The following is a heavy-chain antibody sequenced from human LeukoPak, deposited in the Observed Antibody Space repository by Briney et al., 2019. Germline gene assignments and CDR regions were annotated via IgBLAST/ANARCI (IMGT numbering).Heavy chain of an antibody. CDR3: ARDPDSKDGYLYYYMDV. J-gene: IGHJ6*03. CDR2: ITSSSRTI. D-gene: IGHD6-25*01. CDR1: GFPFSYYS. Sequence: GGSLRLSCAASGFPFSYYSMNWVRQAPGKGLEWLSYITSSSRTIYYADSVEGRFTVSRDNAKNSLYLHMSSLSAEDTAVYYCARDPDSKDGYLYYYMDVWGTGPTVTVSS. V-gene: IGHV3-48*01.